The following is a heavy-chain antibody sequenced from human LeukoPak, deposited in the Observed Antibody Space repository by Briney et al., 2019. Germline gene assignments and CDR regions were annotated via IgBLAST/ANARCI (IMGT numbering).Heavy chain of an antibody. J-gene: IGHJ6*03. Sequence: SETLSLTCAVKVLSLIPYSGSGFRQSPGRGLDWFGEIIPCGGVIYNPSLKSRVTISVDTSKNQFSLKLSSVNAADTAVYYCASCYSGRPYYYYHMDVWGKGTTVTVSS. CDR2: IIPCGGV. CDR1: VLSLIPYS. D-gene: IGHD2-15*01. CDR3: ASCYSGRPYYYYHMDV. V-gene: IGHV4-34*12.